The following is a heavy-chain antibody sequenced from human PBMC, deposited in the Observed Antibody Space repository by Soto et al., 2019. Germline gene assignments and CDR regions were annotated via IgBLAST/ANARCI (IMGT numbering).Heavy chain of an antibody. Sequence: SEPLSLTCTVYGGSISSSSYYWGWIRQPPGKGLEWIGSIYYSGSTYYNPSLKSRVTISVDTSKNQFSLKLSSVTAADTAVYYCARTRATPYGMDVWGQGTTVTV. J-gene: IGHJ6*02. V-gene: IGHV4-39*01. CDR3: ARTRATPYGMDV. D-gene: IGHD2-15*01. CDR1: GGSISSSSYY. CDR2: IYYSGST.